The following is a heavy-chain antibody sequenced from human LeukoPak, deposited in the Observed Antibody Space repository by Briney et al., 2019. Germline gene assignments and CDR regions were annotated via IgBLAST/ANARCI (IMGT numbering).Heavy chain of an antibody. CDR1: RFTFSNYG. CDR3: ARRIGYCTSSNCYALDY. CDR2: ISDDGSNK. V-gene: IGHV3-30*03. D-gene: IGHD2-2*01. J-gene: IGHJ4*02. Sequence: GGSLRLSCAASRFTFSNYGMHWVRQAPGRGLEWVAVISDDGSNKYYADSVKGRFTISRDNSKNTLYLQMNSLRAEDTAVYYCARRIGYCTSSNCYALDYWNQGTLVTVSS.